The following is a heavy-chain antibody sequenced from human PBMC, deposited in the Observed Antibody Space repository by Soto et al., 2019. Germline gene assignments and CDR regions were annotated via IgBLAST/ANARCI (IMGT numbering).Heavy chain of an antibody. CDR2: INPDSGGT. J-gene: IGHJ5*02. CDR1: GYTFTGYY. V-gene: IGHV1-2*02. CDR3: ARPCCGTKSCHAWFDP. D-gene: IGHD2-15*01. Sequence: DSVKVSCKASGYTFTGYYIYWVRQAPGQGLEWMGWINPDSGGTNYAQNFQGRFTMTRDTSISTAYMELTRLRSADTALYYCARPCCGTKSCHAWFDPWGQGTLVTVSS.